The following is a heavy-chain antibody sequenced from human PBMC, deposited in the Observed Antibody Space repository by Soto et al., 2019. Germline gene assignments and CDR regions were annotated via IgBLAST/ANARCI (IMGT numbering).Heavy chain of an antibody. Sequence: QVVLQESGPGLVKPSETLPLTCSVSGRSITSYYWSWVRQPPGKGLEWIGYIYDNGITSQNPSLKSRVTMSADTSQNQSSLKLKSVTGADTAVYYCARTYDSNGYANKFDSWGQGILVTVTS. CDR2: IYDNGIT. CDR1: GRSITSYY. CDR3: ARTYDSNGYANKFDS. J-gene: IGHJ4*02. V-gene: IGHV4-59*12. D-gene: IGHD3-22*01.